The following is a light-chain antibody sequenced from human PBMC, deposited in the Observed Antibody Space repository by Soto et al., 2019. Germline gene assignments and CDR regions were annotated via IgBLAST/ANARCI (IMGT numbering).Light chain of an antibody. CDR2: DAS. CDR3: QHYGTSAL. Sequence: EIVLTQSPGTLSLSPGERATLSSRASQTVSSSYLAWYQQKPGQAHWLLIYDASRATGIPDRYSGSGSRTDFTLTITRLEPEDVAVYYCQHYGTSALFGPGTKVDI. CDR1: QTVSSSY. V-gene: IGKV3-20*01. J-gene: IGKJ3*01.